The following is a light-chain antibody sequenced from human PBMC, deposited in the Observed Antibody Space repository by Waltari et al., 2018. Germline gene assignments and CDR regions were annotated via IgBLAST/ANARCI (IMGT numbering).Light chain of an antibody. Sequence: SSELTQDPAVSVALGQIVRITCQGDSLRKYYASWYQQRPGQAPVLVIYGKNNRPSGIPDRFSGSSSGNTASLTITGAQAEDEADYYCYSRDSSGDHKVFGGGTKLTVL. CDR3: YSRDSSGDHKV. CDR1: SLRKYY. V-gene: IGLV3-19*01. J-gene: IGLJ2*01. CDR2: GKN.